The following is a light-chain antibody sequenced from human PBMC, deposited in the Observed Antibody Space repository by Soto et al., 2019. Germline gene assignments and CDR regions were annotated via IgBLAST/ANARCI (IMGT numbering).Light chain of an antibody. V-gene: IGLV2-14*03. CDR2: DVN. Sequence: QSVLTHPASVSGSPGQSITISCTGTSSDIGGHNFVSWYQHHPGKAPKLMIFDVNNRPSGVSNRFSGSKSANTASLTISGLQAEDEADYYCSSYTSSSTPYVFGTGTKVTVL. J-gene: IGLJ1*01. CDR3: SSYTSSSTPYV. CDR1: SSDIGGHNF.